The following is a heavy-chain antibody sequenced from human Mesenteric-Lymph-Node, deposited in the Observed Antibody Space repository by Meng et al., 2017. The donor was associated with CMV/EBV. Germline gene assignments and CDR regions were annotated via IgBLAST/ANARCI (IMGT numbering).Heavy chain of an antibody. CDR2: ISGSGDST. J-gene: IGHJ4*02. D-gene: IGHD2-15*01. CDR1: GF. V-gene: IGHV3-23*01. CDR3: AKGDVVGLAVLY. Sequence: GGSLRLSCAASGFMSWVRQAPGKGLEWVSAISGSGDSTYYADSVKGRFTISRDNSKNTLYLQVNSLRVEDTAIYYCAKGDVVGLAVLYWGQGTLVTVSS.